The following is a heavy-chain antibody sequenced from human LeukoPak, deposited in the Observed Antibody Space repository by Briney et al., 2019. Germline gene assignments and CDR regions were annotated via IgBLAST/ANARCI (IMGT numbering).Heavy chain of an antibody. D-gene: IGHD1-26*01. J-gene: IGHJ4*02. V-gene: IGHV3-23*01. CDR1: GFTFTSYA. CDR2: IVASGATT. Sequence: PGGSLRLSCAASGFTFTSYAMNWVRQAPGKGLEWVSGIVASGATTYYADSVKGRFTISRDNSKNTLYLQTNSLRADDTAVYYCAKGSGSYGKYPFDYWGQGTLVTVSS. CDR3: AKGSGSYGKYPFDY.